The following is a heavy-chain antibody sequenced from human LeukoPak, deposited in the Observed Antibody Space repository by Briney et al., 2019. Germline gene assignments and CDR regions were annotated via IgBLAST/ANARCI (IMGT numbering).Heavy chain of an antibody. CDR1: GSTFSSHG. Sequence: GGSLRLSCAASGSTFSSHGMNWVRQAPGKGLEWVSGIRGDGVTTYYADSVKGRFTISRDNAENSLYLQMNSLRAEDTAVYYCARILGYGGYDSPFDYWGQGTLVTVSS. J-gene: IGHJ4*02. CDR2: IRGDGVTT. D-gene: IGHD5-12*01. V-gene: IGHV3-48*04. CDR3: ARILGYGGYDSPFDY.